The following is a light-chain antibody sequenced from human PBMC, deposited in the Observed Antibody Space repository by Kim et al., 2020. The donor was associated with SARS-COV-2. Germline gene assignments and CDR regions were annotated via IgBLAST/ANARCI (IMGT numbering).Light chain of an antibody. Sequence: AAVQRVRITGQGDILRSYYASWYQQKPRQAPVLVIYGKNNRPSGIPDRFSGSSSGNTASLTITGAQAEDEAEYYCNSRDSSGNRVVFGGGTQLTVL. CDR3: NSRDSSGNRVV. CDR2: GKN. CDR1: ILRSYY. V-gene: IGLV3-19*01. J-gene: IGLJ2*01.